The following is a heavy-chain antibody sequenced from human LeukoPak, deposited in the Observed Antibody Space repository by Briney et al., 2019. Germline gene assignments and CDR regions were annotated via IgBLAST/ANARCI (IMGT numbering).Heavy chain of an antibody. Sequence: PGRSLKLSCAASGFTFTSYGMHWVRQAPGKGLEWEAVISYDGSNTYYADSVKGRFTISRDDSKNTLFLHMNSLRAEDTAVYFCAKDDSTLGQSVNHYFDYWGQGTLVTVSS. CDR2: ISYDGSNT. J-gene: IGHJ4*02. CDR3: AKDDSTLGQSVNHYFDY. CDR1: GFTFTSYG. V-gene: IGHV3-30*18. D-gene: IGHD3-16*01.